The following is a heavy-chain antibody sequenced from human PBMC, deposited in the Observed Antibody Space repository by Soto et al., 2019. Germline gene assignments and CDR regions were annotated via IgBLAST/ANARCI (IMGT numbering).Heavy chain of an antibody. V-gene: IGHV1-69*13. CDR2: IIPIFGTA. J-gene: IGHJ6*02. CDR1: GYTFTSYA. D-gene: IGHD3-10*01. Sequence: ASVKVSCKASGYTFTSYAMHWVRQAPGQGLEWMGGIIPIFGTANYAQKFQGRVTITADESTSTAYMELSSLRSEDTAVYYCASGVRGVIIDAYYYYGMDVWGQGTTVTVSS. CDR3: ASGVRGVIIDAYYYYGMDV.